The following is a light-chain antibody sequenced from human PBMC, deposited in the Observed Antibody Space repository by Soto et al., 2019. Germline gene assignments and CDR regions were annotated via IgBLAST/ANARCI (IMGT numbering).Light chain of an antibody. CDR1: QSISNW. J-gene: IGKJ1*01. Sequence: DIQMTQSPSTLSASVGDRVTITCRASQSISNWLAWYQQKPGKAPKLLIYDVSSLESGVPSRFSGSGSGTDFTLTISSLQPGDFATYYCQQYNTFWTFGQGTKVDIK. V-gene: IGKV1-5*01. CDR3: QQYNTFWT. CDR2: DVS.